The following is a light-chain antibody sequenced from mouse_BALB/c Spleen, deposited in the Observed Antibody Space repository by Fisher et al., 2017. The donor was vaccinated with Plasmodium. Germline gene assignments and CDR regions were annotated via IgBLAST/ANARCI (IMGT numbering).Light chain of an antibody. J-gene: IGKJ1*01. Sequence: DIVLTQSPSSMYSSLGERVTITCKASQDIKSYLIWFQQKPGKSPKTLISRENRLVDGVPSRFSGSVSGQDFSLTISSLDYEDVGIYYCQQYYDFPRTFGGGTKLEIK. CDR3: QQYYDFPRT. CDR2: REN. CDR1: QDIKSY. V-gene: IGKV14-111*01.